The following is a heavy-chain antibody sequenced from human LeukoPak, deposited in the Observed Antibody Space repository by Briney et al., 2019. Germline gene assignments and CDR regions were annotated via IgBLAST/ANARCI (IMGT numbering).Heavy chain of an antibody. D-gene: IGHD3-22*01. CDR2: IYTTGST. V-gene: IGHV4-4*07. J-gene: IGHJ6*02. Sequence: SETLSLTCTVSGGSISSYYWSWIRQPAGKGLEWIGRIYTTGSTNYNPSLKSRVTMSVDMSKNQFSLKLSSVTVADTAVYYCATAGSSGSSGAYYYYGMDVWGQGTTVTVSS. CDR1: GGSISSYY. CDR3: ATAGSSGSSGAYYYYGMDV.